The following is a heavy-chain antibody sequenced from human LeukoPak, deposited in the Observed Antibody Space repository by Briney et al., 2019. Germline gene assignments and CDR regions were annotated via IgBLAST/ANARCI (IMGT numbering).Heavy chain of an antibody. Sequence: GGSLRLSCAASGFTFSSYNMNWVRQAPGKGLEWAANINPDGSEKYYLDSVKGRMTISRDNAKNALYLQMNSLRAEDTAVFYCARMYGDYLGYWGQGTLVTVFS. V-gene: IGHV3-7*01. CDR3: ARMYGDYLGY. D-gene: IGHD4-17*01. J-gene: IGHJ4*02. CDR2: INPDGSEK. CDR1: GFTFSSYN.